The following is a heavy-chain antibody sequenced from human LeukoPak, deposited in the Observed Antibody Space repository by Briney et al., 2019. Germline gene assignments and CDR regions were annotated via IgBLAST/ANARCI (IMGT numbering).Heavy chain of an antibody. CDR3: ARGSGTAMDLFDY. V-gene: IGHV1-69*13. D-gene: IGHD5-18*01. Sequence: ALVKVSCKASGGTFSSYAISWVRQAPGQGLEWMGGIIPIFGTANYAQKFQGRVTITADESTSTAYMELSSLRSEDTAVYYCARGSGTAMDLFDYWGQGTLVTVSS. CDR2: IIPIFGTA. CDR1: GGTFSSYA. J-gene: IGHJ4*02.